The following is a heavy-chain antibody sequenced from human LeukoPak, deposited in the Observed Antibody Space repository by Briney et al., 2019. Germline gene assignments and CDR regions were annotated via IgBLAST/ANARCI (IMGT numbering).Heavy chain of an antibody. V-gene: IGHV1-69*13. CDR1: GGTFSSYA. CDR3: ASSDSSGYYENYFDY. CDR2: IIPIFGTA. J-gene: IGHJ4*02. Sequence: GASVKVSCKASGGTFSSYAISWVRQAPGQGLEWMGGIIPIFGTANYAQKFQGRVTITADESTSTAYMELSSLRSDDTAVYYCASSDSSGYYENYFDYWGQGTLVTVSS. D-gene: IGHD3-22*01.